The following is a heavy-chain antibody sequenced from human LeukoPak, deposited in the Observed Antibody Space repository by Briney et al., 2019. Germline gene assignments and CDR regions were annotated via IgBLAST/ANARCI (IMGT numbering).Heavy chain of an antibody. CDR2: ISSNGGST. Sequence: PGGSLRLSCAASGFIFSKDWMSWVRQAPGKGLEYVSAISSNGGSTYYANSVKGRFTISRDNSKNTLYLQMGSLRAEDMAVYYCARALLRDGYNPGAFDIWGQGTMVTVSS. J-gene: IGHJ3*02. D-gene: IGHD5-24*01. V-gene: IGHV3-64*01. CDR3: ARALLRDGYNPGAFDI. CDR1: GFIFSKDW.